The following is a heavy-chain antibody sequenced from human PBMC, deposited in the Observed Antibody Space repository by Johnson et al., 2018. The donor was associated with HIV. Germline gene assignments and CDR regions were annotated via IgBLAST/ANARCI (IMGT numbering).Heavy chain of an antibody. CDR2: IRHAGGEE. V-gene: IGHV3-30*02. J-gene: IGHJ3*02. D-gene: IGHD6-6*01. CDR1: GFTFSDYG. Sequence: QVQLVESGGGVVQPGRSLRPSCAVSGFTFSDYGMHWVRQAPGKGLEWVAFIRHAGGEEDYAASVKGRFTISSDNSKNTLYLQMNSLRAEDTAVYYCAKDGEYSSPGAFDIWGQGTMVTVSS. CDR3: AKDGEYSSPGAFDI.